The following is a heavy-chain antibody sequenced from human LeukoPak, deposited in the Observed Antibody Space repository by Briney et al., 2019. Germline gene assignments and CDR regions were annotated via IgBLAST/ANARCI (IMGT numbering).Heavy chain of an antibody. V-gene: IGHV4-61*02. Sequence: SETLSLTCTVSGVSISSSSYYWSWIRQPAGKGLEWIGRIYTSGSTNYNPSLKSRVTMSVDTSKNQFSLKLNSVTAADTAVYYCAGVRGGYFDLWGRGTLVTVSS. CDR3: AGVRGGYFDL. D-gene: IGHD2-15*01. J-gene: IGHJ2*01. CDR2: IYTSGST. CDR1: GVSISSSSYY.